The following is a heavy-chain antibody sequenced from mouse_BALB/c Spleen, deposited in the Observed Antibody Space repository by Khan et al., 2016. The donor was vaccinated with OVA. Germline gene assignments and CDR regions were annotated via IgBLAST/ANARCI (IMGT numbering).Heavy chain of an antibody. D-gene: IGHD1-1*01. J-gene: IGHJ2*01. Sequence: EVQLQESGPGLVKPSQSLSLTCTVTGYSITSDYAWNWIRQFPGNKLEWMGYISYSGNTNYNPSLKSRISITRDTSENPFFLQLNSVTIEDTATYYCARIYGGDFDYWGQGTTLTVSS. CDR2: ISYSGNT. CDR3: ARIYGGDFDY. V-gene: IGHV3-2*02. CDR1: GYSITSDYA.